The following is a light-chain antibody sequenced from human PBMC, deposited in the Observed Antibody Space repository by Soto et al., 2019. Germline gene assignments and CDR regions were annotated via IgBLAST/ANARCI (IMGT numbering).Light chain of an antibody. CDR1: QGITSD. V-gene: IGKV1-9*01. J-gene: IGKJ4*01. Sequence: DIQLTQSPSLLSASVGDRVTITCRASQGITSDLAWYQQEPGKAPKLLIYATSTLQSGVPSRFSGSGSGTEFTLTISSLQPEDFAAYCCQQLNSYPQPFGGGTKVEIK. CDR3: QQLNSYPQP. CDR2: ATS.